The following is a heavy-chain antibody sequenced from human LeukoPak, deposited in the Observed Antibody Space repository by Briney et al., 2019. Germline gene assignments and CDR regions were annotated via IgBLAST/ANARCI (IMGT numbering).Heavy chain of an antibody. D-gene: IGHD3-3*01. CDR2: INPNSGGT. V-gene: IGHV1-2*02. CDR3: ARMEAWYFDY. Sequence: ASVKVSCKASRYTFTVYSTHSGRPTPERGREWTRWINPNSGGTNYAQKFQGRVTMIRDTSISTAYMELSRLRSDDTAVYYCARMEAWYFDYWGQGTLVTVSS. J-gene: IGHJ4*02. CDR1: RYTFTVYS.